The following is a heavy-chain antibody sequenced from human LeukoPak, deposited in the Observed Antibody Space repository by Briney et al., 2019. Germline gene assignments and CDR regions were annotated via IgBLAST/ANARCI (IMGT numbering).Heavy chain of an antibody. CDR2: IHSSGST. J-gene: IGHJ3*02. Sequence: SETLSLTCTVSGGSISNYYWSWIRQTPGKGLEWIGYIHSSGSTNNNPSLRSRVTISVDTSKNQFSLKLSSVTAADTALYYCARYGSGTYAFDIWGQGTMVTVSS. CDR3: ARYGSGTYAFDI. V-gene: IGHV4-4*08. CDR1: GGSISNYY. D-gene: IGHD3-10*01.